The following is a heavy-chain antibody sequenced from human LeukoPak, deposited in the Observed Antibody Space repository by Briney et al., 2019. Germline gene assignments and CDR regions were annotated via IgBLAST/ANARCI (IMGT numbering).Heavy chain of an antibody. CDR1: GYTLIGYY. J-gene: IGHJ4*02. Sequence: SVKVSCTASGYTLIGYYIHWVRQSPRPQLEWMGWINPNSGVTNYAQKFQGRVSMTRDTSISTTYMELTRLQSDDTAVYFCARGHTIRAFDYWGQGTLVTVSS. D-gene: IGHD2-2*01. CDR3: ARGHTIRAFDY. CDR2: INPNSGVT. V-gene: IGHV1-2*02.